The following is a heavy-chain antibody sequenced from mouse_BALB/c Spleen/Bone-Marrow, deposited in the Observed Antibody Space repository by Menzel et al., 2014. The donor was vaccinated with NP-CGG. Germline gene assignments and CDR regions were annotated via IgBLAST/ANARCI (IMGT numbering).Heavy chain of an antibody. Sequence: EVHLVESGGGLVQPGGSLRLSCATSGFTFTDCFMTWVRQPPGKALEWLGFIRNKANGYTAEYSASVKGRFTISRNNSQSILYLQMNTLRAEDSATYYCARGYYDDYWGQGTTPTVSS. D-gene: IGHD2-4*01. J-gene: IGHJ2*01. CDR1: GFTFTDCF. CDR2: IRNKANGYTA. V-gene: IGHV7-3*02. CDR3: ARGYYDDY.